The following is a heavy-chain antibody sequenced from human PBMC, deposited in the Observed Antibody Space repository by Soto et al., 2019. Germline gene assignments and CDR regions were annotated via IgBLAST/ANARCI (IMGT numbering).Heavy chain of an antibody. CDR1: GYTFSGYY. V-gene: IGHV1-2*02. Sequence: ASVKLSFKTSGYTFSGYYRHWMRQAPGQGLEWMGWINPNTSGTIYAQKFQGRVAMTRDTSISTAYMELSGLRSDDTAVYYCARERDPTFFDYWGQGTLVTVSS. J-gene: IGHJ4*02. CDR2: INPNTSGT. CDR3: ARERDPTFFDY.